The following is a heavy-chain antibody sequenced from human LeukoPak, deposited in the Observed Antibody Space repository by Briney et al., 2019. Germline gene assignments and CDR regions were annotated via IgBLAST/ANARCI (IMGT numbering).Heavy chain of an antibody. Sequence: PGGSVRLSCAASGFTFSSYWMSWVRQAPGKGLEWVANIKQDGSEKYYVDSVKGRFTISRDNAKNSLYLQMNSLRAEDTAVYYCARDRTSRQGYSYGYEDYWGQGTLVTVSS. CDR3: ARDRTSRQGYSYGYEDY. CDR1: GFTFSSYW. CDR2: IKQDGSEK. V-gene: IGHV3-7*01. D-gene: IGHD5-18*01. J-gene: IGHJ4*02.